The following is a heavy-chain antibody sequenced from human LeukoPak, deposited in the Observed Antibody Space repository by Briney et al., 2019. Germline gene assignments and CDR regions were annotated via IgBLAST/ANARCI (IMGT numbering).Heavy chain of an antibody. V-gene: IGHV4-4*07. J-gene: IGHJ4*02. D-gene: IGHD6-19*01. Sequence: SETLSLTRTVSGGSISSYYWSWMRQPAGKRLEWIGRIHTRVGTNYNPSLKSRVTMSVDTSKNQFSLGLTSVTAADTAVYYCARHGGSGWYGLLDYWGQGTLVTVSS. CDR2: IHTRVGT. CDR1: GGSISSYY. CDR3: ARHGGSGWYGLLDY.